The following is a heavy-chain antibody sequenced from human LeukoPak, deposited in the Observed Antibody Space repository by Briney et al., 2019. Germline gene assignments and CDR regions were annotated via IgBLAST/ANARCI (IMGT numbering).Heavy chain of an antibody. CDR1: GGTFSSYA. CDR2: IIPIFGTA. V-gene: IGHV1-69*13. J-gene: IGHJ4*02. Sequence: VASVMVSCEASGGTFSSYAISWVRQAPGQGLEWMGGIIPIFGTANYAQKFQGRVTITADESTSTAYMELSSLRSEDTAVYYCARESLCLWGETCTWGSSGRDYWGQGTLVTVSS. D-gene: IGHD6-19*01. CDR3: ARESLCLWGETCTWGSSGRDY.